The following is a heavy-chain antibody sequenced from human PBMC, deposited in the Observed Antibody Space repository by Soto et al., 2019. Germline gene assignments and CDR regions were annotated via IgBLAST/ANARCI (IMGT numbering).Heavy chain of an antibody. D-gene: IGHD2-2*01. CDR2: IWYDGSNK. J-gene: IGHJ6*02. CDR1: GFTFSSYG. V-gene: IGHV3-33*01. CDR3: ARDLRYCSSTSCYSNGMDV. Sequence: GGSLRLSCAASGFTFSSYGMHWVCQAPGKGLEWVAVIWYDGSNKYYADSVKGRFTISRDNSKNTLYLQMNSLRAEDTAVYYCARDLRYCSSTSCYSNGMDVWGQGTTVTVSS.